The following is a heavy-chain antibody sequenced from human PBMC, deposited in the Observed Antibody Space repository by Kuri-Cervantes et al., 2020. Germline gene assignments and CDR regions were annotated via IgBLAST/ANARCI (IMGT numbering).Heavy chain of an antibody. CDR3: ARRVAGSSADS. V-gene: IGHV4-38-2*01. CDR1: GYSIRSGYY. J-gene: IGHJ4*02. D-gene: IGHD6-19*01. Sequence: SETLSLTCAVFGYSIRSGYYWGWIRQPPGKGLEWIGSIYHSGSTYYNPSLKSRVTISLDTSKNQFSLNLNSVTAADTAVYYCARRVAGSSADSWGQGTLVTVSS. CDR2: IYHSGST.